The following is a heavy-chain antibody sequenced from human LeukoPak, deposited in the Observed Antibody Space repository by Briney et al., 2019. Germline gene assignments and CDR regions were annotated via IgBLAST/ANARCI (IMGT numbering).Heavy chain of an antibody. CDR2: ISSSGSAK. CDR3: ASGSGH. D-gene: IGHD2-2*03. Sequence: GGSLRLSCAASGFTLSNYGLNWVRQAPGKGLEWVSHISSSGSAKYYADSARGRFTISRDNAKNSLYLQMNSLRDEDTAVFYCASGSGHWGQGTLVTVSS. V-gene: IGHV3-48*02. J-gene: IGHJ4*02. CDR1: GFTLSNYG.